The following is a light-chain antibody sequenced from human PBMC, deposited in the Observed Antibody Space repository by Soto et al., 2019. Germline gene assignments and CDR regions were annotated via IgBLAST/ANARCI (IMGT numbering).Light chain of an antibody. CDR1: SSDVGAYNS. CDR3: CSSAPESTYV. CDR2: KGT. V-gene: IGLV2-23*01. J-gene: IGLJ1*01. Sequence: QSALAQPASVSVPPGQSITIPCTGTSSDVGAYNSVSLYQQHPHRAPQVIIYKGTQRPSGVSNRFSGSTSGNAASLTISALQADDEADYFCCSSAPESTYVFGTGTKVTVL.